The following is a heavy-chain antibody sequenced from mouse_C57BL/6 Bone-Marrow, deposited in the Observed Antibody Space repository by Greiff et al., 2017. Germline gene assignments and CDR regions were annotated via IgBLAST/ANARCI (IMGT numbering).Heavy chain of an antibody. J-gene: IGHJ2*01. CDR3: ARLLRYYYLDY. CDR1: GYSITSGYY. D-gene: IGHD1-1*01. Sequence: EVQLQQSGPGLVKPSQSLSLTCSVTGYSITSGYYWNWIRQFPGNKLEWMGYISYDGSTNSNPSLKNRTSITRDTSKNQFFLKLNSVTTEDTATYYCARLLRYYYLDYWGQGTTLTGSS. V-gene: IGHV3-6*01. CDR2: ISYDGST.